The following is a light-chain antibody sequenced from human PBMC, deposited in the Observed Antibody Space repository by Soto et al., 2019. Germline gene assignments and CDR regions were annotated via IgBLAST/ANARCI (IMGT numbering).Light chain of an antibody. V-gene: IGKV1-27*01. CDR3: QKYNSSPFT. CDR1: QDSSNF. J-gene: IGKJ3*01. CDR2: GAS. Sequence: DIQMTQSPSSLSASVGDRVTITCRASQDSSNFLVWFQHKPGKVPNLLSYGASTLQSGVPSRFSGSVSGTDFTLTIISLQPAAVATYFLQKYNSSPFTLGPGTTADIK.